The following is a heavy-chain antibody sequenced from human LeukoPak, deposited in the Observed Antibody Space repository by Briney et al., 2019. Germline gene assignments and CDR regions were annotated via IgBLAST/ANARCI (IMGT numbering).Heavy chain of an antibody. V-gene: IGHV3-64D*06. CDR3: VNQISGWVY. Sequence: GSLRLSCSASGFTFSTLPMHWVRQAPGKGLEYVSGSSSNGGRTYYADSVKGRFTISRDNSKNTLYLQMSSLRPEDTAVYYCVNQISGWVYWGQGTLVTVSS. D-gene: IGHD6-19*01. CDR1: GFTFSTLP. J-gene: IGHJ4*02. CDR2: SSSNGGRT.